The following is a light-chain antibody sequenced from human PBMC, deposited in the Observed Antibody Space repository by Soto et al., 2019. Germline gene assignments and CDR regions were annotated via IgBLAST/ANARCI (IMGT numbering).Light chain of an antibody. CDR1: SSDVGGYNY. CDR3: SSYTSSSTYV. V-gene: IGLV2-14*01. CDR2: DVS. Sequence: QSALTQPASVSGSPGQSITISCTGTSSDVGGYNYVSWYQQHPGKAPKFMIYDVSIRPPGVSNRFSGSKSGNTASLTISGLQAEDEADYYCSSYTSSSTYVFGTGTKVTVL. J-gene: IGLJ1*01.